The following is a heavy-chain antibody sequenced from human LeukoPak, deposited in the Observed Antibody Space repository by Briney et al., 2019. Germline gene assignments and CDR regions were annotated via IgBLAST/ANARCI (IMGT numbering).Heavy chain of an antibody. CDR3: ARVLGDYDWFDP. D-gene: IGHD4-17*01. V-gene: IGHV4-30-4*07. Sequence: SETLSLTCAVSGGSISSGGYSWSWIRQPPGKGLEWIGYIYYSGSTYYNPSLKSRVTISVDTSKNQFSLKLSSVTAADTAVYYCARVLGDYDWFDPWGQGTLVTVSS. CDR2: IYYSGST. CDR1: GGSISSGGYS. J-gene: IGHJ5*02.